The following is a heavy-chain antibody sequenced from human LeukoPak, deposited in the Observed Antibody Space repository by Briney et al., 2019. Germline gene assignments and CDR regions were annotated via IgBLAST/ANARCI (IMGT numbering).Heavy chain of an antibody. CDR2: IYYSGST. Sequence: KASETLSLTCTVSGGSISSSSYYWGWIRQPPGKGLEWIGSIYYSGSTYYNPSLKSRVTISVDTSKNQFSLKLSSVTAADTAVHYCARGYRSGIQLWFGAFDIWGQGTMVTASS. D-gene: IGHD5-18*01. V-gene: IGHV4-39*01. CDR1: GGSISSSSYY. CDR3: ARGYRSGIQLWFGAFDI. J-gene: IGHJ3*02.